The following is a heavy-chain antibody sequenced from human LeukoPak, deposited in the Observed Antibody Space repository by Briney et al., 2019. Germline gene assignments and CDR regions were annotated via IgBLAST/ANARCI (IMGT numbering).Heavy chain of an antibody. CDR2: IKQDGSEK. CDR3: AREAGSYGDYDMYYYYGMNV. CDR1: RFTFSSYW. Sequence: GGSLRLSCAASRFTFSSYWMSWVRQAPGKGLEWVANIKQDGSEKYYVDSVKGRFTISRDNAKNSLYLQMNSLRAEDTAVYYCAREAGSYGDYDMYYYYGMNVWGKGTTVTVSS. V-gene: IGHV3-7*03. J-gene: IGHJ6*04. D-gene: IGHD4-17*01.